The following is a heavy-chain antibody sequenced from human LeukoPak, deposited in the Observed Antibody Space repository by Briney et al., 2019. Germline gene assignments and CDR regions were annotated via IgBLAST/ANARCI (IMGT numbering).Heavy chain of an antibody. D-gene: IGHD6-19*01. J-gene: IGHJ3*02. CDR2: ISWNSGSI. CDR3: AKVRQWLVQDDAFDI. V-gene: IGHV3-9*01. Sequence: PGRSLRLSCAASGFTFDDYAMHWVRQAPGKGLEWVSGISWNSGSIGYADSVKGRFTISRDNAKNSLHLQMNSLRAEDTALYYCAKVRQWLVQDDAFDIWGQGTMVTVSS. CDR1: GFTFDDYA.